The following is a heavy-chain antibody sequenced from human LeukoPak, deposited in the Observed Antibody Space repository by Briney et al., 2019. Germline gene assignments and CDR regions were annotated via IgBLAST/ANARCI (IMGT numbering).Heavy chain of an antibody. J-gene: IGHJ5*02. CDR1: GFTFSSYS. V-gene: IGHV3-48*01. CDR2: ISSSSSTI. D-gene: IGHD2-15*01. Sequence: GGSLRLSCAASGFTFSSYSMNWVRQAPGKGLEWVSYISSSSSTIYYADSVKGRFTISRDNSKNTLYLQMNSLRAEDTAVYYCARGLGYCSGGSCYDWFDPWGQGTLVTVSS. CDR3: ARGLGYCSGGSCYDWFDP.